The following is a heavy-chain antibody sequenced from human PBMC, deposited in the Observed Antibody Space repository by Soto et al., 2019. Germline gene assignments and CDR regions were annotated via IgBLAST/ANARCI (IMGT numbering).Heavy chain of an antibody. J-gene: IGHJ4*02. D-gene: IGHD1-1*01. V-gene: IGHV1-18*01. Sequence: QVHLVQSGAEVKKPGASVKVSCKGSGYAFTTYGIPWVRQAPGQGLEWMGWISAHNGNTNYAQKPQGRVTVTRDTSTSTAYMELRSLRSDDTAVYYCARGRYGDYWGQGALVTVSS. CDR2: ISAHNGNT. CDR3: ARGRYGDY. CDR1: GYAFTTYG.